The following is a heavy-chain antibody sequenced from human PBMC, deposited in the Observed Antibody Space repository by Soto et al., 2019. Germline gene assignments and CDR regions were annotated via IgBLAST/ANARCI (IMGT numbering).Heavy chain of an antibody. D-gene: IGHD1-1*01. CDR2: IPVIGERR. V-gene: IGHV3-23*01. CDR1: GFTFSSYG. Sequence: EVQLLDSGGGLVQPGGPLRLSCAASGFTFSSYGMSWVRQAPGKGLEWVAGIPVIGERRYYADSVKGRFTISRDNAKNTLYLQMNSLRVEDAAVYFCAREGDRYGTVCFDSWGQGTLVTVSS. CDR3: AREGDRYGTVCFDS. J-gene: IGHJ4*02.